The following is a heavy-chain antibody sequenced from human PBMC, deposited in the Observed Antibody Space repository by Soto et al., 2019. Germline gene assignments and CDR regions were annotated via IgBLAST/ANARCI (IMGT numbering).Heavy chain of an antibody. J-gene: IGHJ4*02. V-gene: IGHV3-23*01. CDR1: GFTFNNYA. Sequence: SGGSLRLSCAASGFTFNNYAMNWVRQAPGKGLEWVSAISGSGGVSYHADSVKGRFTISRDSSKNTLYLQMNSLRAEDTAVYYCAKGSMGYYDTSGYYFVDYWGQGALVTVSS. D-gene: IGHD3-22*01. CDR3: AKGSMGYYDTSGYYFVDY. CDR2: ISGSGGVS.